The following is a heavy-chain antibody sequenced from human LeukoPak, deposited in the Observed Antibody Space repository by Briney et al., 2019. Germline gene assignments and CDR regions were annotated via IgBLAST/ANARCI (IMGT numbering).Heavy chain of an antibody. CDR3: AREWRAVAGTRWFDP. D-gene: IGHD6-19*01. Sequence: GGSLRLSCAASGFTFSSYGMHWVRQAPGKGLEWVAVIWYDGSNKYYADSVKGRFTISRDNSKNTLYLQMNSLRAEDTAVYYCAREWRAVAGTRWFDPWGQGTLVTVSS. CDR2: IWYDGSNK. J-gene: IGHJ5*02. CDR1: GFTFSSYG. V-gene: IGHV3-33*01.